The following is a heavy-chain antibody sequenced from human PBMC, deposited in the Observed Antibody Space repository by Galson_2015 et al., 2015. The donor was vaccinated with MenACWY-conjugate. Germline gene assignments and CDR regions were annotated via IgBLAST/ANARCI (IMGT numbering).Heavy chain of an antibody. CDR2: VYYSGST. J-gene: IGHJ4*02. D-gene: IGHD3-10*01. CDR1: GGSISTYY. V-gene: IGHV4-59*01. Sequence: ETLSLTCTVSGGSISTYYWNWIRQSPTKGLEWIGYVYYSGSTNYNSPLKSRVTISVDTSKNQFSLKLTSVTAADTAVYYCARDISMVRGIMGLWGQGTLVTVSS. CDR3: ARDISMVRGIMGL.